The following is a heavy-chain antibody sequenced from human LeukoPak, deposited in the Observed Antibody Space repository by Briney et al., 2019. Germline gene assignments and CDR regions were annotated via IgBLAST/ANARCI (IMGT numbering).Heavy chain of an antibody. Sequence: PSDTLSLTCTVFGGSVNSVSYYWNWVRQPPGKGLEWIGYIYYSGSTNYNPSLKSRVTISVDTSKNQFSLKLSSVTAADTAVYYCARAAYSGSYHSDYWGQGTLVTVSS. CDR3: ARAAYSGSYHSDY. J-gene: IGHJ4*02. V-gene: IGHV4-61*01. CDR1: GGSVNSVSYY. CDR2: IYYSGST. D-gene: IGHD1-26*01.